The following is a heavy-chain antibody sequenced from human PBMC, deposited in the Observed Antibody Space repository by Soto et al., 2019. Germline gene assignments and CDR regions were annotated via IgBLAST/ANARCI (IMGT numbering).Heavy chain of an antibody. V-gene: IGHV3-64D*06. CDR3: VRARSTDSRPDY. Sequence: PGGSLRLSCSASGFTFSSYALHWVRQAPGKGLEYVSVISPDGGSTYYADSVKGRFTVSRDNSKNTLYLQMSSLRAEDTAIYYCVRARSTDSRPDYWGQGTLVTVSS. CDR1: GFTFSSYA. CDR2: ISPDGGST. D-gene: IGHD3-22*01. J-gene: IGHJ4*02.